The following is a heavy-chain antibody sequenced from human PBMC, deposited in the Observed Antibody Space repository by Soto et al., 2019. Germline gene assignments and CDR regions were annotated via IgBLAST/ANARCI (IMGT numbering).Heavy chain of an antibody. CDR3: ARIELRPILE. CDR1: GFSLSTARMG. CDR2: IFSNDEQ. V-gene: IGHV2-26*01. Sequence: QVTLKESGPVLVKPTEPLTLTCAVSGFSLSTARMGVSWIRQPPVKAPEWLAHIFSNDEQSYNTSLESRLTLSKDTAKSQEVLTMPNMDPVDTATYYCARIELRPILEWGQGNLVNVSS. J-gene: IGHJ4*02. D-gene: IGHD2-15*01.